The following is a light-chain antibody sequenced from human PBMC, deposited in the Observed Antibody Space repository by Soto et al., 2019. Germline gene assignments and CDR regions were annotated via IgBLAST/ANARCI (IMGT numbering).Light chain of an antibody. V-gene: IGKV1-5*01. CDR1: RSISNW. CDR2: DAS. Sequence: DIQMTQSPSTLSASVGDRVTITCRASRSISNWLAWYQQRPGKATKLLIYDASNLESGDPSRFSGSGSGTEFTLTISSLQPDDFGNYYCQHYNSYPLTFGGGNKVEVK. J-gene: IGKJ4*01. CDR3: QHYNSYPLT.